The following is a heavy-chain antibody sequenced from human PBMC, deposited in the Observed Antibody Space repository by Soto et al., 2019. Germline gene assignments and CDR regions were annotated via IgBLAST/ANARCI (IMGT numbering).Heavy chain of an antibody. D-gene: IGHD2-2*01. V-gene: IGHV1-69*01. J-gene: IGHJ4*02. CDR2: IIPVFGTV. CDR3: ARDPRIYCTSSSCHSYFDS. CDR1: GGSFTTHS. Sequence: QVQLVQSGAEVQKPGSSVKVSCRTSGGSFTTHSISWLRQAPGQGLEWMGGIIPVFGTVNYAQRLQDRVTITADESTSTAYMDLSRLKSEDSAVYYCARDPRIYCTSSSCHSYFDSWGQGTLVTVS.